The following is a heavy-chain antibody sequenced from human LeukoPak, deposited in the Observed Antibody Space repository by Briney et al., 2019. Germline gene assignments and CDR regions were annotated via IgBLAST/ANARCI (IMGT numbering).Heavy chain of an antibody. D-gene: IGHD1-1*01. CDR3: AKDPPTTL. CDR2: IRYDGSNK. V-gene: IGHV3-30*02. J-gene: IGHJ4*02. Sequence: GGSLRLSCAASGFTFNNYAMNWVRQAPGKGLEWVAFIRYDGSNKYYADSVKGRFTISRDNSKNTLYLQMNSLRAEDTAVYYCAKDPPTTLGGQGTLVTVSS. CDR1: GFTFNNYA.